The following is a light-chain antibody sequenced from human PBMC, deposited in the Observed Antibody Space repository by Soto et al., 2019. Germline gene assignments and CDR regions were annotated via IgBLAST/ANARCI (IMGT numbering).Light chain of an antibody. V-gene: IGLV2-14*01. CDR1: SSAVGGYNY. CDR2: DVS. J-gene: IGLJ1*01. Sequence: QSVLTQPASVSGSPGQSITISCTGTSSAVGGYNYVSWYQQHPGKAPKLMIFDVSYRPSGVSNRFSGSKSGNTASLTISGLQAEDEADYYCSSYTSISTLVFGTGTQLTVL. CDR3: SSYTSISTLV.